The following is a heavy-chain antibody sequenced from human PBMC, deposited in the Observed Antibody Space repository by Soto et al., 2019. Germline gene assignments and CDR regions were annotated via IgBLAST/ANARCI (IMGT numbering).Heavy chain of an antibody. Sequence: SETLSLTCTVSGGSISSSSYYWGWIRQPPGKGLEWIGSIYYSGSTYYNPSLKSRVTISVDTSKNQFSLKLSSVTAADTAVYYCARITSQAAALVPFDYWGQGTLVTVSS. V-gene: IGHV4-39*01. D-gene: IGHD6-13*01. CDR3: ARITSQAAALVPFDY. CDR2: IYYSGST. J-gene: IGHJ4*02. CDR1: GGSISSSSYY.